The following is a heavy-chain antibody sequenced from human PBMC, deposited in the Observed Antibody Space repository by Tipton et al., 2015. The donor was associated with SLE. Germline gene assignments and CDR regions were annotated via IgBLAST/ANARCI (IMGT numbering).Heavy chain of an antibody. CDR1: GGSFSGYY. CDR2: INHSGST. CDR3: ASLQLASYFMDV. J-gene: IGHJ6*03. Sequence: TLSLTCAVYGGSFSGYYWSWIRQPPGKGLVWIGEINHSGSTNYNPSLKSRVTISVDTSKNQFSLKLSSVTAADTAVYYCASLQLASYFMDVWGKGTTVTVSS. D-gene: IGHD6-13*01. V-gene: IGHV4-34*01.